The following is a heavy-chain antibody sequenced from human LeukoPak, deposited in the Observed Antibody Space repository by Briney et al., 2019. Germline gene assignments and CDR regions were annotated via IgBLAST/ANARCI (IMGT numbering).Heavy chain of an antibody. J-gene: IGHJ4*02. Sequence: GGSLRLSCAASGFTVSSNHMSWVSQAPGKGLEWVSVIYSGGSTYYADSVKGRFTISRDNSKNTLYLQMNSLRAEDTAVYYCAKDNNSGWPGFDYWGQGTLVTVSS. CDR2: IYSGGST. CDR1: GFTVSSNH. V-gene: IGHV3-66*01. CDR3: AKDNNSGWPGFDY. D-gene: IGHD6-19*01.